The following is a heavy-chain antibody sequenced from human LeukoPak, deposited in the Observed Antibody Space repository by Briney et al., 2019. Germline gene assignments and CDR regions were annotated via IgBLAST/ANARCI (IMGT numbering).Heavy chain of an antibody. J-gene: IGHJ4*02. Sequence: ASVKVFCKGSGYTFTNYAVHWVRQAPGQRLEWMGWINAGNGNTKYSQKFQGRVTITRDTSASTAYMEMRSLRSEDTAVYYCAREIDRDDYNRFFDYWGQGTLVTVSS. CDR2: INAGNGNT. V-gene: IGHV1-3*01. CDR1: GYTFTNYA. CDR3: AREIDRDDYNRFFDY. D-gene: IGHD5-24*01.